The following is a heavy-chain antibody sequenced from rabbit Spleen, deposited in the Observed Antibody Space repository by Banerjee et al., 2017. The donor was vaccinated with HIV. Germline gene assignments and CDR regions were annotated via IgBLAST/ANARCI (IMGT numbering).Heavy chain of an antibody. CDR3: ARDLDGVSGWNFGW. Sequence: QQQLVESGGGLVKPGASLTLTCKASGFSFSNKAVLCWVRQAPGKGLEWIACITAVTGKAVYASWAKGRFTFSKTSSTTVTLQMTSLTAADTATYFCARDLDGVSGWNFGWWGQGTLVTVS. CDR1: GFSFSNKAV. J-gene: IGHJ4*01. D-gene: IGHD1-1*01. V-gene: IGHV1S45*01. CDR2: ITAVTGKA.